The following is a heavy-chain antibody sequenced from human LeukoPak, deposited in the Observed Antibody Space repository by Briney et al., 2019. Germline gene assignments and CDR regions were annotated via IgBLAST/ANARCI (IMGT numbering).Heavy chain of an antibody. CDR3: ARAGSLGYSYGPLNWFDP. V-gene: IGHV1-69*05. J-gene: IGHJ5*02. CDR2: IIPIFGTA. Sequence: SVKVSCKASGYTFSNYAMNWVRQAPGQGLEWMGGIIPIFGTANYAQKFQGRVTITTDESTSTAYMELSSLRSEDTAVYYCARAGSLGYSYGPLNWFDPWGQGTLVTVSS. CDR1: GYTFSNYA. D-gene: IGHD5-18*01.